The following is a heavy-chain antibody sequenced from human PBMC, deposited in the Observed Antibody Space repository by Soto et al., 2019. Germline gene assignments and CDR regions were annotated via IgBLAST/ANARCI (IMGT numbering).Heavy chain of an antibody. Sequence: EVQLVESGGGLVQPGGSLRLSCAASGFTVSSKYMSWVRQAPGKGLEWVSLIQSGGPTYYADSVKGRFTISRDTSENTLHLQMASLRAEATAVYYWARDDVFCVGGRCYGVPLDVGGKGTTVTVSS. D-gene: IGHD2-15*01. J-gene: IGHJ6*04. CDR3: ARDDVFCVGGRCYGVPLDV. CDR1: GFTVSSKY. CDR2: IQSGGPT. V-gene: IGHV3-66*01.